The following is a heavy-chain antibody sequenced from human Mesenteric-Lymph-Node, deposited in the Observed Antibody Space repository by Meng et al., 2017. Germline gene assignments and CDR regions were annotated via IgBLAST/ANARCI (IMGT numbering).Heavy chain of an antibody. CDR2: INGDGSNT. D-gene: IGHD2-21*02. CDR3: ASVKVTTMSDFDY. Sequence: GHLVGSGGGLVQPGGCLGLSCAASGFTSSRHWMHWVRQAPGKGLEWVSRINGDGSNTKYADSVKGRFTVSRDNAKNTLYLQMNSLRAEDTAVYYCASVKVTTMSDFDYWGQGALVTVSS. J-gene: IGHJ4*02. CDR1: GFTSSRHW. V-gene: IGHV3-74*01.